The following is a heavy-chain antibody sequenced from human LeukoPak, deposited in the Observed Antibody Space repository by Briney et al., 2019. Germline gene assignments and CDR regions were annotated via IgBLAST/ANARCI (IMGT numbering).Heavy chain of an antibody. V-gene: IGHV4-59*01. CDR3: ARVPSRRIWGYYFDY. CDR2: IYYSGST. D-gene: IGHD3-16*01. J-gene: IGHJ4*02. Sequence: PSETLSLTCTVSVGSISSYYWSWSRQPPGKGLEWIGYIYYSGSTNYNPSLKSRVTISVDTSKNQFSLKLSSVTAADTAAYYCARVPSRRIWGYYFDYWGQGTLVTVSS. CDR1: VGSISSYY.